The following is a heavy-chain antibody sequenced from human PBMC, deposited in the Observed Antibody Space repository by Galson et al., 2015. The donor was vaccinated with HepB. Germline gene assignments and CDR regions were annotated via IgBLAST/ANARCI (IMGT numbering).Heavy chain of an antibody. CDR2: ISYDGSNK. D-gene: IGHD3-22*01. CDR3: ASDYYDSSGYFY. V-gene: IGHV3-30*03. CDR1: GFTFSSYG. J-gene: IGHJ4*02. Sequence: SLRLSCAASGFTFSSYGMHWVRQAPGKGLEWVAVISYDGSNKYYADSVKGRFTISRDNSKNTLYLQMNSLRAEDTAVYYCASDYYDSSGYFYWGQGTLVTVSS.